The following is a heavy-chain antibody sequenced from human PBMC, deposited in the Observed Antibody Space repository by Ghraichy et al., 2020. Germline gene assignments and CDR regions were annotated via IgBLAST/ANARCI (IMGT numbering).Heavy chain of an antibody. D-gene: IGHD2-15*01. Sequence: SETLSLTCAVYGGPFGGYYWNLVRQSPGKGLEWIGEIYPGGSTNYNPSLESRVTISVDASRKQFSLSLFSVTAADTAMYYCARGRYCGGGSCYPRPYSFDSWGHGTLVTVSS. CDR2: IYPGGST. J-gene: IGHJ4*01. CDR1: GGPFGGYY. CDR3: ARGRYCGGGSCYPRPYSFDS. V-gene: IGHV4-34*01.